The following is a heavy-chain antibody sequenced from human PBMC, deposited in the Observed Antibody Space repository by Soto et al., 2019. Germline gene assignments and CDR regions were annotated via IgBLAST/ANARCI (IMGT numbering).Heavy chain of an antibody. J-gene: IGHJ4*02. D-gene: IGHD1-1*01. CDR2: IYYSGST. Sequence: SETLSLTCTVSGGSISSGGYYWSWIRQHPGKGLEWIGYIYYSGSTYYNPSLKSRVTISVDTSKNQFSLKLSSVTAADTAVYYCARDGNWNGFDYWGQGTLVTVSS. CDR3: ARDGNWNGFDY. V-gene: IGHV4-31*03. CDR1: GGSISSGGYY.